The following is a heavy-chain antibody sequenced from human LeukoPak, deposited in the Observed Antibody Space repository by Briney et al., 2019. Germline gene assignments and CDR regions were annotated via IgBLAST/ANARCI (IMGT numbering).Heavy chain of an antibody. J-gene: IGHJ4*02. Sequence: PGVPLTLYCAVSGFTFRSYAMQGLPQSPGQGLECVSAISTNGGNTHYANSVKGRFTISRDNSKNTLYLQMGSLRAEDMAVYYCARDGDMTNNRDNVDYWGQGTLVTVSS. D-gene: IGHD1/OR15-1a*01. CDR3: ARDGDMTNNRDNVDY. CDR2: ISTNGGNT. CDR1: GFTFRSYA. V-gene: IGHV3-64*01.